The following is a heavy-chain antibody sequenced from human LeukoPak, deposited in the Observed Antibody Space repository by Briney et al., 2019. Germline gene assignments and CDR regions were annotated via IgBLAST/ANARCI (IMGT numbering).Heavy chain of an antibody. J-gene: IGHJ4*02. V-gene: IGHV1-2*02. Sequence: ASVKVSCKASGYTFTGYYMHWVRQAPGQGLEWMGWINPNSGGTNYAQKLQGRVTMTTDTSTSTAYMELRSLRSDDTAVYYCASHGSPRGYSAYYFDYWGQGTLVTVSS. CDR1: GYTFTGYY. CDR2: INPNSGGT. CDR3: ASHGSPRGYSAYYFDY. D-gene: IGHD5-12*01.